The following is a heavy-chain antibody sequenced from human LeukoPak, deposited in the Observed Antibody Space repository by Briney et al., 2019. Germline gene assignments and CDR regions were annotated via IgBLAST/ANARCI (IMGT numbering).Heavy chain of an antibody. CDR2: ISGSGGST. D-gene: IGHD2-2*01. CDR1: GFTFSNYA. CDR3: AKDPCSSTSCYPLDY. Sequence: GGSLRLSCAASGFTFSNYAMSWVRQAPGKGLEWVSAISGSGGSTYYADSVKGRFTISRDNSKNTLYLQMNSLRAEDTAVYYCAKDPCSSTSCYPLDYWGQGTLVTVSS. V-gene: IGHV3-23*01. J-gene: IGHJ4*02.